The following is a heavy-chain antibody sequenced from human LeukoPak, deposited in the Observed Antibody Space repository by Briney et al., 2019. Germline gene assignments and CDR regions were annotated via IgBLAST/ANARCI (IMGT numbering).Heavy chain of an antibody. CDR2: ISASSSTM. V-gene: IGHV3-48*02. CDR3: ARDAGTGYFDY. Sequence: GGSLRLSCVASGLXFSSFSINWVRQAPGKGLEWISYISASSSTMYYADSVKGRFTISRDNAKNSLSLQINSLRDEDTAVFYCARDAGTGYFDYWGQGTLVTVSS. J-gene: IGHJ4*02. D-gene: IGHD1-1*01. CDR1: GLXFSSFS.